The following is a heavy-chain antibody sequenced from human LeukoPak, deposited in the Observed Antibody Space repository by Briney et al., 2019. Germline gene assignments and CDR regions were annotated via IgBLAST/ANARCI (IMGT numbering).Heavy chain of an antibody. CDR3: ARYTLRDDCDYAVRYFDL. V-gene: IGHV5-51*01. Sequence: GESLKISCKGSGVRFTSFWIGWGRQMPGKGLEWMGIIYAGDSDTRYSPSLQGQVTISADKSISTDYLQWSSLKDADTAMHYCARYTLRDDCDYAVRYFDLWGRGTLVTVSS. J-gene: IGHJ2*01. CDR1: GVRFTSFW. D-gene: IGHD4-17*01. CDR2: IYAGDSDT.